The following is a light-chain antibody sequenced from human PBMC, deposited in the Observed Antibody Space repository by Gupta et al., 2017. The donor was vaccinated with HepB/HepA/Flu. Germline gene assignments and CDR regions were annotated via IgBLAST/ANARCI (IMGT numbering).Light chain of an antibody. V-gene: IGLV2-23*02. CDR2: VVN. Sequence: QSALTQPAYVSGSPGQSITISCSGNGHDIGSYSLVSWYHQSPGKAPKLSFFVVNKRPSGVSSRFSGSKAGNTASLTISGLQAEDEADYHCCSFAVSTAYVVFGGGTKLTVL. CDR1: GHDIGSYSL. CDR3: CSFAVSTAYVV. J-gene: IGLJ2*01.